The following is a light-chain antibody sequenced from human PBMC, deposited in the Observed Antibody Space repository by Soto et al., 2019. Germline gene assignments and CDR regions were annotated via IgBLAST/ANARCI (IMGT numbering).Light chain of an antibody. CDR2: GTS. CDR1: QTIGMNY. Sequence: LVLTQSPGTLSLSPGGTATLSCRASQTIGMNYLAWYQQKPGQATRLLIFGTSTRATGIPDRFSGSGSGTDFTLSISRLEPEDFAVYYWQQYANSPLLTFGGGTTVEIK. J-gene: IGKJ4*01. CDR3: QQYANSPLLT. V-gene: IGKV3-20*01.